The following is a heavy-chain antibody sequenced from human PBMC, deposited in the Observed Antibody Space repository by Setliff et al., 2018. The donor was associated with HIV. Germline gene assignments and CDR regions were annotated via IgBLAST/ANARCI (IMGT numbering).Heavy chain of an antibody. J-gene: IGHJ5*02. Sequence: SETLSLTCTVSGDTDFYWSWIRQSPGKGLEWIGYIHASGKANYNPSLKSRVTISVDMSKNQFSLRLTSVTAADTAMYYCARHDFWSGYHNWFDPWGQGTLVTVSS. V-gene: IGHV4-4*08. CDR1: GDTDFY. D-gene: IGHD3-3*01. CDR3: ARHDFWSGYHNWFDP. CDR2: IHASGKA.